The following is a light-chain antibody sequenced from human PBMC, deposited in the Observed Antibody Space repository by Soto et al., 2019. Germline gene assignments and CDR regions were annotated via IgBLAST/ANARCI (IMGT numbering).Light chain of an antibody. CDR1: QSLLYSDGNTF. CDR3: MQGSYWPCT. Sequence: DVVMTQSPLSLPVTLGQPASISCRSSQSLLYSDGNTFLNWFQQRPGQSPRRLIYKAFNRDSGVPDRFSGSGSGTNFTLEISRVEAEDVAIYYCMQGSYWPCTFGQGTKLEI. CDR2: KAF. V-gene: IGKV2-30*01. J-gene: IGKJ2*01.